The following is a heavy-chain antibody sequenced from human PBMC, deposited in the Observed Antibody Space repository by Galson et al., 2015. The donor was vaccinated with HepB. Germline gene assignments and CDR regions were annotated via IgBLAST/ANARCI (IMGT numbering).Heavy chain of an antibody. D-gene: IGHD6-13*01. CDR2: ISAYNGNT. V-gene: IGHV1-18*01. CDR3: ARGPPKRSSSWYGPSEPDY. Sequence: SVKVSCKASGYTFTSYGISWVRQAPGQGLEWMGWISAYNGNTNYAQKLQGRVTMTTDTSTSTAYMELRSLRSDDTAVYYCARGPPKRSSSWYGPSEPDYWGQGTLVTVSS. J-gene: IGHJ4*02. CDR1: GYTFTSYG.